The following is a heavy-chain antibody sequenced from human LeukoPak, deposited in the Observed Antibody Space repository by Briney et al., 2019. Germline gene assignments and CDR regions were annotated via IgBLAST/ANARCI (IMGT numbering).Heavy chain of an antibody. J-gene: IGHJ4*02. CDR3: ARGFSMVRGVIVGY. CDR2: MNPNSGNT. V-gene: IGHV1-8*01. D-gene: IGHD3-10*01. Sequence: ASVKVSCKASGYTFTSYDINWVRQATGQGLEWMGWMNPNSGNTGYAQKFQGRVTMTRNTSISTAYMELGSLRSEDTAVYYCARGFSMVRGVIVGYWGQGTLVTVSS. CDR1: GYTFTSYD.